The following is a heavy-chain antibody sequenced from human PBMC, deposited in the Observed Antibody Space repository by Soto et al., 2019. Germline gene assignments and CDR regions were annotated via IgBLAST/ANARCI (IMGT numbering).Heavy chain of an antibody. D-gene: IGHD2-15*01. CDR3: ARVLRYCSGGSCSYDAFDI. CDR2: TYYRSKWYN. J-gene: IGHJ3*02. CDR1: GDSVSSNSAA. Sequence: SQTLSLTCAISGDSVSSNSAAWNWIRQSPSRGLEWLGRTYYRSKWYNDYAVSVKSRITINPDTSKNQFSLQLNSVTPEDTAVYYCARVLRYCSGGSCSYDAFDIWGQGTMVTVSS. V-gene: IGHV6-1*01.